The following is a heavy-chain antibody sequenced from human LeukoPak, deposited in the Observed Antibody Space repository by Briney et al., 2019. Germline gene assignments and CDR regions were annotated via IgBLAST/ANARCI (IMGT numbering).Heavy chain of an antibody. Sequence: GASVKVSCKASGYTFTGYYMHWVRQAPGQGLEWMGWINPNSGGTNYAQKFQGRVTMTRDTSISTAYMELSRLRSDDTAVYYCARVGSGYEDYYYYYMDVWGKGTTVTISS. D-gene: IGHD5-12*01. CDR3: ARVGSGYEDYYYYYMDV. V-gene: IGHV1-2*02. J-gene: IGHJ6*03. CDR1: GYTFTGYY. CDR2: INPNSGGT.